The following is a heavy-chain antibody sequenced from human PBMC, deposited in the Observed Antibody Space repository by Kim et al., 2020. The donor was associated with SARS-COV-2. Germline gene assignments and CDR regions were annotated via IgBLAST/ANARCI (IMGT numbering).Heavy chain of an antibody. D-gene: IGHD6-25*01. Sequence: ASVKVYCKASGYTFTGYYMHWVRQAPGQGLEWMGRINPNSGGTNYAQKFQGRVTMTRDTSISTAYMELSRLRSDDTAVYYCATIGAIAAKVVAFDIWGQGTMVTVSS. CDR1: GYTFTGYY. CDR2: INPNSGGT. V-gene: IGHV1-2*06. CDR3: ATIGAIAAKVVAFDI. J-gene: IGHJ3*02.